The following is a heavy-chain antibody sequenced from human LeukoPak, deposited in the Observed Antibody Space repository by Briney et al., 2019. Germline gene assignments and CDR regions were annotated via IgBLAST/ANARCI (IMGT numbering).Heavy chain of an antibody. Sequence: GASVKVSCKASGYTFTGYYIHWVRQAPGRGLEWMGWINPNSGGTKYAQKFQGRVTMTRDTSISTAYMGLSRLRSDDTAVYYCAKGRVVAGTKSLTYNWFDPWGQGTLVTVSS. CDR2: INPNSGGT. D-gene: IGHD6-19*01. CDR1: GYTFTGYY. J-gene: IGHJ5*02. V-gene: IGHV1-2*02. CDR3: AKGRVVAGTKSLTYNWFDP.